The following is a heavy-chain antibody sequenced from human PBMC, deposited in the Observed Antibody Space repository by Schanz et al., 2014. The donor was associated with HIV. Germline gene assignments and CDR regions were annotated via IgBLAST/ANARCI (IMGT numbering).Heavy chain of an antibody. CDR2: ITTYYDKT. Sequence: QIQLVQSGAEVKKPGGSVMLSCKASGYTFTNYGISWVRQAPGQGLEWMGWITTYYDKTKYAEKFQDRVTMTADTSTSTAYMELRSLRSDDTAMYYCAREGDGASVTGTSDYWGQGTLVTVSS. CDR3: AREGDGASVTGTSDY. D-gene: IGHD1-20*01. CDR1: GYTFTNYG. V-gene: IGHV1-18*01. J-gene: IGHJ4*02.